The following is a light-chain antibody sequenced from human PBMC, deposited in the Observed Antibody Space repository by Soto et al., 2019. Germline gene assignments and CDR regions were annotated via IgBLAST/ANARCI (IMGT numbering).Light chain of an antibody. CDR1: SSDVGGYNY. V-gene: IGLV2-14*01. CDR2: EVS. Sequence: QYALTQPASVSGSPGQSITISCTGTSSDVGGYNYVSWYQQHPGKAPKLMIYEVSNRPSGVSNRFSGSKSGNTASLTISGLQAEDEADYYCSSYTGSSPYVFGTGTKLTVL. J-gene: IGLJ1*01. CDR3: SSYTGSSPYV.